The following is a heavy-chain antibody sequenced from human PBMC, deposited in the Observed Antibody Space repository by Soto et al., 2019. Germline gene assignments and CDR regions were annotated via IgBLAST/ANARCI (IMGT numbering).Heavy chain of an antibody. CDR2: INAGNGNT. V-gene: IGHV1-3*01. J-gene: IGHJ3*02. CDR1: GYTFTSYA. CDR3: ATGDYIWGSDI. D-gene: IGHD3-16*01. Sequence: ASVKVSCKASGYTFTSYAMHWVRQAPGQRLEWMGWINAGNGNTNYAQKLQGRVTMTTDTSTSTAYMELRSLRSDDTAVYYCATGDYIWGSDIWGQGTMVTVSS.